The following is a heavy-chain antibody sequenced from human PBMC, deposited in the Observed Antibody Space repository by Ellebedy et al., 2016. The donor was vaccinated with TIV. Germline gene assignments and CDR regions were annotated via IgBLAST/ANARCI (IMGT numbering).Heavy chain of an antibody. CDR1: GGSISSSSYY. D-gene: IGHD3-9*01. CDR2: IYYSGST. Sequence: MPSETLSLTCTVSGGSISSSSYYRGWIRQPPGKGLEWIGSIYYSGSTYYNPSLKSRVTISVDTSKNQFSLKLSSVTAADTAVYYCARDGVLRYFDWLLNWFDPWGQGTLVTVSS. CDR3: ARDGVLRYFDWLLNWFDP. V-gene: IGHV4-39*02. J-gene: IGHJ5*02.